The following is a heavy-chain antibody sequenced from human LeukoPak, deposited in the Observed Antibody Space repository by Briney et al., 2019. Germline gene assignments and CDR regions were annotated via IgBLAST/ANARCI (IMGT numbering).Heavy chain of an antibody. CDR1: GRSISSSSYY. J-gene: IGHJ6*02. V-gene: IGHV4-39*02. CDR2: MSYKYSGRT. CDR3: ARDIARRGMDV. Sequence: SETLSLTCTVSGRSISSSSYYWGWICQPPGKVLEWIGSMSYKYSGRTYYNPSLKSRVTISVDTSNNQFSLRLSSVNAADTAVYYCARDIARRGMDVWGQGTTVTVSS. D-gene: IGHD3-16*02.